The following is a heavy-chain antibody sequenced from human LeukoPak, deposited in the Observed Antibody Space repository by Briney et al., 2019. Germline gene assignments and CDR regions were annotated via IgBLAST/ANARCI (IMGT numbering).Heavy chain of an antibody. CDR3: TRESGPYCPFGY. V-gene: IGHV4-4*02. D-gene: IGHD1-26*01. Sequence: NPSETLSLTCGVSGGSITSTNWWSWVRQPPGQGLEWIGEISLTGRTNYNPSLIGRVIMSLDESRNQFSLTLTSVTAADTAMYYCTRESGPYCPFGYWGQGTLVVVPS. CDR2: ISLTGRT. CDR1: GGSITSTNW. J-gene: IGHJ4*02.